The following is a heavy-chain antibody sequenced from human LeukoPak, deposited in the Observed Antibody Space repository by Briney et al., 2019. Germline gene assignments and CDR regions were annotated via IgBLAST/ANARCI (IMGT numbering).Heavy chain of an antibody. CDR3: ASAHYGDYEGFANLNF. Sequence: GGPLPHSYAASGFTYSSHWMICLRQAPGKGLEWVANIKQYGSERYYMDSVKGRFTIYRDNAKNSLYLLMNSLRAEDTAVYYCASAHYGDYEGFANLNFWGQGTVVTVSS. CDR1: GFTYSSHW. D-gene: IGHD4-17*01. CDR2: IKQYGSER. J-gene: IGHJ4*02. V-gene: IGHV3-7*01.